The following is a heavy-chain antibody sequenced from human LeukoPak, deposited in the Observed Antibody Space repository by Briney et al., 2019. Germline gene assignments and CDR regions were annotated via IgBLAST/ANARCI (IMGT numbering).Heavy chain of an antibody. CDR2: INPKSGGT. CDR1: GYTFTPYY. CDR3: ARVVGGNYFDY. V-gene: IGHV1-2*02. D-gene: IGHD1-1*01. J-gene: IGHJ4*02. Sequence: GASVKVSCKASGYTFTPYYIHWVGQAPGQGLEWMGWINPKSGGTNYARKFQGRVTVTRDTSISTAYMELSSLRSDDTAVYYCARVVGGNYFDYWGQGTLVTVSS.